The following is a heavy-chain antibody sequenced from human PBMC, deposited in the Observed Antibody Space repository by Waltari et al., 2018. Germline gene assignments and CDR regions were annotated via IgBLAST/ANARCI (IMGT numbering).Heavy chain of an antibody. J-gene: IGHJ4*02. Sequence: QVQLVQSGAEVKKPGASVKVSCKVSGSTLTDLSIPWVRQAPGQGLEWMGGFDPEDGETIYAQNFQGRVTMSEDTSTDTAYMELSSLRSEDTAVYYCATRIAYYYDSSGYYFNYWGQGSLVTVSS. CDR2: FDPEDGET. CDR1: GSTLTDLS. V-gene: IGHV1-24*01. D-gene: IGHD3-22*01. CDR3: ATRIAYYYDSSGYYFNY.